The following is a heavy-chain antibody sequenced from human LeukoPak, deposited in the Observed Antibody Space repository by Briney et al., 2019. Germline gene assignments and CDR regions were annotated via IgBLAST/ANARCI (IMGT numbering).Heavy chain of an antibody. Sequence: SQTLSLTCTVSGGSISSGGYYWSWIRQPPGKGLEWIGYIYHSGSTYYNPSLKSRVTISVDRSKNQFSLKLSSVTAADTAVYYCARQVTSIAARPYYFDYWGQGTLVTVSS. CDR2: IYHSGST. V-gene: IGHV4-30-2*01. J-gene: IGHJ4*02. CDR1: GGSISSGGYY. CDR3: ARQVTSIAARPYYFDY. D-gene: IGHD6-6*01.